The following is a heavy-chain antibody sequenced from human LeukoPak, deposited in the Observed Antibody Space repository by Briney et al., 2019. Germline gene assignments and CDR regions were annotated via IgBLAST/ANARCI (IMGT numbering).Heavy chain of an antibody. D-gene: IGHD3-16*02. V-gene: IGHV4-34*01. CDR2: INHSGST. Sequence: SETLSLTCAVYGGSFSGYYWSWIRQPPGKGLEWIGEINHSGSTNYNPSLKSRVTISVDTSKNQFSLKLSSVTAADTAVYYCGRGYYDYVWGSYRYTGYYFDYWGQGTLVTVSS. CDR1: GGSFSGYY. CDR3: GRGYYDYVWGSYRYTGYYFDY. J-gene: IGHJ4*02.